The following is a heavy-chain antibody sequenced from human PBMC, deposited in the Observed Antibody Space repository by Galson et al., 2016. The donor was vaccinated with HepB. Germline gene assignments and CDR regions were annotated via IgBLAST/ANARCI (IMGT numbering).Heavy chain of an antibody. J-gene: IGHJ4*02. CDR3: AIIGAGYSSGCSN. V-gene: IGHV1-3*01. CDR2: VNDGIGNT. D-gene: IGHD6-19*01. Sequence: SVKVSCKASGYILTNHAIHWVRQAPGQRLEWMGWVNDGIGNTRYSQNFQGRVTFTRDTSETTAYMELSSLRSEDTAVYYCAIIGAGYSSGCSNWGLGTLVTVAS. CDR1: GYILTNHA.